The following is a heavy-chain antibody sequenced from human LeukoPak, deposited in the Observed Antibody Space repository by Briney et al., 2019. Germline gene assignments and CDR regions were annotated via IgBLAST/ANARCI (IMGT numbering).Heavy chain of an antibody. CDR1: GGSISSSSYY. V-gene: IGHV4-39*01. D-gene: IGHD3-16*01. J-gene: IGHJ5*02. Sequence: SETLSLTCTVSGGSISSSSYYWGWIRQPPGKGLEWIGSIYYSGSTYYNPSLKSRVTISVDTSKNQFSLKLSSVTAPDTAWFYLGGPPPTGFFSLFDPWGQGTLGTVSP. CDR3: GGPPPTGFFSLFDP. CDR2: IYYSGST.